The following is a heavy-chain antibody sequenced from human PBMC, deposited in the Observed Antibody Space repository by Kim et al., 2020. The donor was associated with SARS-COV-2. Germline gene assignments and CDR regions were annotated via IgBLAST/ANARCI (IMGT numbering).Heavy chain of an antibody. D-gene: IGHD2-21*02. V-gene: IGHV3-11*06. CDR3: ARHDCGGDCYFDY. Sequence: YADSVKGRFTIARDNAKNSLYLQMNSLRAEDTAVYYCARHDCGGDCYFDYWGQGTLVTVSS. J-gene: IGHJ4*02.